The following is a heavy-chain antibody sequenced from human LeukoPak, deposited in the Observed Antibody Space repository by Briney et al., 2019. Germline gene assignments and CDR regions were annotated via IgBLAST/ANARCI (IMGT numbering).Heavy chain of an antibody. CDR2: IIPILGIA. D-gene: IGHD6-13*01. CDR3: ATRGIAAADCDY. Sequence: SVKVSCKASGGTFSSYAISWVRQAPGQGLEWMGRIIPILGIANYAQKFQGRVTITADKSTSTAYMELSSLRSEDTAVYYCATRGIAAADCDYWGQGTLVTVSS. CDR1: GGTFSSYA. V-gene: IGHV1-69*04. J-gene: IGHJ4*02.